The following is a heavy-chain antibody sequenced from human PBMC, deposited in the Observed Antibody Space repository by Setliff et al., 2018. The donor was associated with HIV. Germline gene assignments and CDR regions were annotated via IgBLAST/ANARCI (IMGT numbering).Heavy chain of an antibody. V-gene: IGHV4-38-2*02. CDR2: IYHSGST. CDR1: GYSISIGYY. J-gene: IGHJ4*02. D-gene: IGHD3-9*01. Sequence: SETLSLTCAVSGYSISIGYYWGWIRQPPGKGLEWIGNIYHSGSTYYNPSLKSRVTISVDASKNRFSLKLTSVTAADTAVYYCARDQPQDYDSLTGYYTGRYFDYWGRGTLVTVSS. CDR3: ARDQPQDYDSLTGYYTGRYFDY.